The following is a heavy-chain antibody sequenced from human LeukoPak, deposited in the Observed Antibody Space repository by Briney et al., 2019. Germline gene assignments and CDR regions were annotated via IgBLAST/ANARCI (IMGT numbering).Heavy chain of an antibody. J-gene: IGHJ5*02. CDR3: ARGSSITMTSWFDP. Sequence: ASVKVSCKASGYTFASYGISWVRQAPGQGLEWMGWISAYNGNTNCAQKLQGRVTMTTDTSTSTAYMELRSLRSDDTAVYYCARGSSITMTSWFDPWGQGTLVTVSS. D-gene: IGHD3-22*01. CDR2: ISAYNGNT. CDR1: GYTFASYG. V-gene: IGHV1-18*01.